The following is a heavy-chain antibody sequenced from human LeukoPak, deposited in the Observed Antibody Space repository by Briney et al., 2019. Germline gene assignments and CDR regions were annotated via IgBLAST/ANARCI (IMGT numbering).Heavy chain of an antibody. CDR1: GYTFTSYA. CDR3: ARVLYFDWLRPGAFDY. J-gene: IGHJ4*02. V-gene: IGHV7-4-1*02. Sequence: ASVKVSCKASGYTFTSYAMNWVRQAPGQGLEWMGWINTNTGNPTYAQGFTGRFVFSLDTSVSTAYLQISSLKAEDTAVYYCARVLYFDWLRPGAFDYWGQGTLVTVSS. D-gene: IGHD3-9*01. CDR2: INTNTGNP.